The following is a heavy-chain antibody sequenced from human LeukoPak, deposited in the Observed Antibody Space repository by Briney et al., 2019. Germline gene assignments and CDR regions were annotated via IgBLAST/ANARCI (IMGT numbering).Heavy chain of an antibody. CDR2: IYHSGST. CDR3: ARARFPFSGWYDY. J-gene: IGHJ4*02. D-gene: IGHD6-19*01. V-gene: IGHV4-4*02. CDR1: GGSVTSSNW. Sequence: MSSETLSLTCAVSGGSVTSSNWWSWVRQPPGKGLEWIGEIYHSGSTNYNPSLKSRVTISVDKSKNQFSLKLSSVTAADTAVYYCARARFPFSGWYDYWGQETLVTVSS.